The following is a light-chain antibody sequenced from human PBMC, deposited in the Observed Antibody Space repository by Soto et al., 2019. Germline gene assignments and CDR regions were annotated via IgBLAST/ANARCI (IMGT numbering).Light chain of an antibody. J-gene: IGKJ4*01. Sequence: EIVFTQSPGTLYLSPGERATLSCRASQSFSGNYLAWYQQKPSQAPRLLISAAFSRATGIPDRFIGSGSGTDFPLAISRLEPEDYAVYYYQHDGGSPLVTFGGGTKVDIK. V-gene: IGKV3-20*01. CDR3: QHDGGSPLVT. CDR2: AAF. CDR1: QSFSGNY.